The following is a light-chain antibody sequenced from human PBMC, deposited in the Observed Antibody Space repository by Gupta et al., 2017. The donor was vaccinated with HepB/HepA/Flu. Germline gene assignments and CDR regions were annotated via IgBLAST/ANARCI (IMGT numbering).Light chain of an antibody. Sequence: QSVMNQPPSASGTPGQRVTISCSGSSSNIGSNYVSWYQQLPGTAPQLLISRNDQRPSGVPDRFSGSRSGTSASLAISGLRSEDEADYYCAAWDCSLSTVLFGGGTKLTVL. J-gene: IGLJ2*01. CDR3: AAWDCSLSTVL. V-gene: IGLV1-47*01. CDR2: RND. CDR1: SSNIGSNY.